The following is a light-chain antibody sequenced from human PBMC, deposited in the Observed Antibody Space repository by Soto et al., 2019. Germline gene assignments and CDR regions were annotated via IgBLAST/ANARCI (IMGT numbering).Light chain of an antibody. Sequence: DIQMTQSPSSLSASIGDRVTITCRASQNINSHLNWYQQKPGKAPKVVIYAASRLQSGVPSRFSGSGSGTEFRLAISSLEPEEFGTYYCQQSHITTLFTFGKGTKREIK. J-gene: IGKJ2*01. CDR1: QNINSH. CDR3: QQSHITTLFT. V-gene: IGKV1-39*01. CDR2: AAS.